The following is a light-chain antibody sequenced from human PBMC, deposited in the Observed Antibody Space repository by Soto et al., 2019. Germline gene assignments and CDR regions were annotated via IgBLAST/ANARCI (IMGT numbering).Light chain of an antibody. CDR2: LNSDGSH. CDR1: SGHSTYA. J-gene: IGLJ2*01. CDR3: QTCATGTLV. Sequence: QSVLTQSPSASASLGASVKLTCTLSSGHSTYAIAWHQQQPEKGPRYLMKLNSDGSHIKGDGIPNRFSGSSSGAERYLTISSLQSEDEADYYCQTCATGTLVFGGGTKVTVL. V-gene: IGLV4-69*01.